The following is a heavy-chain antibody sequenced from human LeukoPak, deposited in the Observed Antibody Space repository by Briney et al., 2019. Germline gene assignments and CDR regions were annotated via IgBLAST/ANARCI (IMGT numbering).Heavy chain of an antibody. CDR1: GFTFDDYA. CDR2: ISWDGGST. V-gene: IGHV3-43D*03. J-gene: IGHJ6*03. Sequence: PGGSLRLSCAASGFTFDDYAMHWVRQAPGKGLEWVSLISWDGGSTYYADSVKGRFTISRDNSKNSLYLQMNSLRAEGTALYYCAKGGDFWSGYCGTYMDVWGKGTTVTVSS. D-gene: IGHD3-3*01. CDR3: AKGGDFWSGYCGTYMDV.